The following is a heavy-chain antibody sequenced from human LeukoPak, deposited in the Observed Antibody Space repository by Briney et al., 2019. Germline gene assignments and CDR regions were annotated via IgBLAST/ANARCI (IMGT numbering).Heavy chain of an antibody. CDR1: GFTFSDYY. CDR2: ISSSGSTI. CDR3: ARAPVGYGSGSYYNSRFFDY. J-gene: IGHJ4*02. Sequence: PGGSLRLFCAASGFTFSDYYMSWIRQAPGKGLEWVSYISSSGSTIYYADAVKGRFTISRDNAKNSLYLQMNSLRAEDTAVYYCARAPVGYGSGSYYNSRFFDYWGQGTLVTVSS. D-gene: IGHD3-10*01. V-gene: IGHV3-11*01.